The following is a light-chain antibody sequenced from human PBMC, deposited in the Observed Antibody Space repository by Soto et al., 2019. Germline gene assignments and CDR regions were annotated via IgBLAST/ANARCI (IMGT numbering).Light chain of an antibody. V-gene: IGKV3-20*01. CDR2: GAS. CDR1: QSVSSSN. J-gene: IGKJ4*01. CDR3: QQYGSSPPVT. Sequence: EIVLTQSPGTLSLSPGERATLSCRASQSVSSSNLAWYQQKPGQAPRLLIYGASSRATGIPDRFSGSGSGTDFTLTISRLEAEDFAVYICQQYGSSPPVTFGGGTKVEIK.